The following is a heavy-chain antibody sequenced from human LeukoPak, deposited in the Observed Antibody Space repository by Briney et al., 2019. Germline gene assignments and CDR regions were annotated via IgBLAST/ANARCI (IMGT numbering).Heavy chain of an antibody. D-gene: IGHD3-10*01. CDR1: GGSISSYY. V-gene: IGHV4-59*01. CDR3: ARGRRGSLPDY. J-gene: IGHJ4*02. CDR2: IYYSGST. Sequence: SETLSLTCTVSGGSISSYYWSWIRQPPGKGLEWIGYIYYSGSTNYNPSLKSRVTISVDTSKNQVSLKLSSVTAADTAVYYCARGRRGSLPDYWGQGTLVTVSS.